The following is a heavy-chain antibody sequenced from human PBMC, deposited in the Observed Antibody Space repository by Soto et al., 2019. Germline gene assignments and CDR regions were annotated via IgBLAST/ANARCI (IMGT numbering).Heavy chain of an antibody. CDR2: MNPNSGNT. J-gene: IGHJ4*02. CDR1: GYTFTSYD. V-gene: IGHV1-8*01. D-gene: IGHD3-10*01. CDR3: ARLGELLWFGLGFNY. Sequence: QVQLVQSGAEVKKPGASVKVSCKASGYTFTSYDINWVRQATGQGREWIGWMNPNSGNTGYGQKFQGRVNTTRNTSICTAYMELSSLRSEDTAVYYCARLGELLWFGLGFNYWGQGTLVTVSS.